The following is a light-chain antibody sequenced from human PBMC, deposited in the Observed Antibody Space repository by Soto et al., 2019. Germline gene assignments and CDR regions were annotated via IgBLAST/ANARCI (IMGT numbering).Light chain of an antibody. V-gene: IGKV3-11*01. Sequence: EIVLTQSPATLSLSPGERATLSCRASQSVSSSLAWYQQKPGQAPRLLIYEASNRATGIPARFSGSGSGTEFTLTISSLEPEDFAVYYCQQRSNWPPNTFGQGTKVEIK. CDR2: EAS. CDR3: QQRSNWPPNT. J-gene: IGKJ2*01. CDR1: QSVSSS.